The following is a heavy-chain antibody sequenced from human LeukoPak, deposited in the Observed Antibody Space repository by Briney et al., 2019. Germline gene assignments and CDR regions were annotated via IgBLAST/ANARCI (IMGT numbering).Heavy chain of an antibody. J-gene: IGHJ4*02. CDR1: GFTLSSNY. V-gene: IGHV3-66*02. CDR3: ARDMTKLGYFDY. CDR2: IYSGGST. D-gene: IGHD7-27*01. Sequence: GGSLTLSCAASGFTLSSNYMSWVRQAPGKGLEWVSVIYSGGSTYYSDSVKGRFTISRDNSKNTLYLQIHSLRAEDTAVYYCARDMTKLGYFDYWGQGTLVTVSS.